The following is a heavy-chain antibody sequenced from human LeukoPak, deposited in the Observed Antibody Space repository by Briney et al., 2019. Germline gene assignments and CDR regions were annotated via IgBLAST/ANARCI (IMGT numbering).Heavy chain of an antibody. CDR3: AKAEGYDILTGLDY. J-gene: IGHJ4*02. D-gene: IGHD3-9*01. CDR1: GFNFSNYE. CDR2: IGACGGST. Sequence: GESLRLSCAASGFNFSNYELNWVRQAPGKGLEWVSGIGACGGSTYYADSVKGRFTISRDNAKNALYLQMNSLSPEDTAVYYCAKAEGYDILTGLDYWGEGTLVTVSS. V-gene: IGHV3-23*01.